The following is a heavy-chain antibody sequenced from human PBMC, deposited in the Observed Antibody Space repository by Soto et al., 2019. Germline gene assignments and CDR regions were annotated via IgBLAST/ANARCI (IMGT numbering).Heavy chain of an antibody. J-gene: IGHJ4*02. CDR2: INPNSGGT. Sequence: ASVKVSCKASGYTFTGYYMHWVRQAPGQGLEWMGWINPNSGGTNYAQKFQGWVTMTRDTSISTAYMELSRLRSDDTAVYYCARGSMVRGAPPPYFDYWGQGTLVTVSS. CDR3: ARGSMVRGAPPPYFDY. V-gene: IGHV1-2*04. CDR1: GYTFTGYY. D-gene: IGHD3-10*01.